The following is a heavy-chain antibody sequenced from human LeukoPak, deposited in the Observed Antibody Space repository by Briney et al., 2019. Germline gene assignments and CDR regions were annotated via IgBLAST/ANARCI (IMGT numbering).Heavy chain of an antibody. D-gene: IGHD3-22*01. CDR1: GFTFSTYS. V-gene: IGHV3-21*01. J-gene: IGHJ4*02. CDR3: ARAPAHYYDSSDHYYVGESYFDY. Sequence: GGSLRLSCSASGFTFSTYSMSWVRQAPGKGPEWGSSISSSRGDIYYAASVKGRFTISRDNAKNSPYLQMNSLSAEDTAVYYCARAPAHYYDSSDHYYVGESYFDYWGQGTLVTVSS. CDR2: ISSSRGDI.